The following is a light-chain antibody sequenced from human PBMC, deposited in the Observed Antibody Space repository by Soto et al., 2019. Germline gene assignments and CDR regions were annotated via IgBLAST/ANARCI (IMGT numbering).Light chain of an antibody. CDR1: SSDVGGYNY. J-gene: IGLJ3*02. CDR3: CSYAGKYTRV. Sequence: QSALTQPRSVSGSPGQSVTISCIGTSSDVGGYNYVSWYQHHPGKAPKVIIYDVSRRPSGVPDRFSGSKSANTASLTISGLQAEDEADYYCCSYAGKYTRVFGGGTKVTVL. CDR2: DVS. V-gene: IGLV2-11*01.